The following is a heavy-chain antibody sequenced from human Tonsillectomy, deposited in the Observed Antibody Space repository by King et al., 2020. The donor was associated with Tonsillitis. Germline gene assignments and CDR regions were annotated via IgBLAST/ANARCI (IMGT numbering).Heavy chain of an antibody. CDR3: AGVGTYYEIVTGMWPPDY. V-gene: IGHV1-2*02. D-gene: IGHD3-9*01. Sequence: VQLVESGAEVKKPGASVKVSCKASGYTFTGYYMHWVRQAPGQGLEWMGWINPNSGVTNYAQKFQGRVTMTRDTSISTAYMELSRLRADDPAVYYCAGVGTYYEIVTGMWPPDYWGQGTLVTVSS. CDR2: INPNSGVT. CDR1: GYTFTGYY. J-gene: IGHJ4*02.